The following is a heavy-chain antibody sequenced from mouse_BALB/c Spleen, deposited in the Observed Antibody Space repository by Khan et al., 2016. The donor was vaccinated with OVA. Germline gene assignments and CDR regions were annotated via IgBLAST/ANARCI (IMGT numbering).Heavy chain of an antibody. CDR1: GFSLTNYG. D-gene: IGHD2-10*01. V-gene: IGHV2-6-1*01. CDR2: IWSDGST. CDR3: SRQPYYHYYIMDY. Sequence: QVQLKQSGPGLVAPSQSLSITCTISGFSLTNYGVHWVRQPPGKGLEWLVVIWSDGSTAYNSALNSRLSISKDNSKSQVFLKMNSLQTVYTDLYFCSRQPYYHYYIMDYWGQGTSVTVSS. J-gene: IGHJ4*01.